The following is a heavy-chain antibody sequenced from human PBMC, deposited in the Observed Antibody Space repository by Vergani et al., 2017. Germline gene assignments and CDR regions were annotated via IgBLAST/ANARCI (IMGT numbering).Heavy chain of an antibody. D-gene: IGHD7-27*01. Sequence: QVHLQESGPGLVKPPETLSLTCSASGAPISYWCWSWLRQPAGKGLEWIGRLCPSGSTNYKPSLKSRVTMSIDTSKNQFSLKLTSVTAADTAVYYCATGAGPFDIWGQGTLVTVSS. CDR1: GAPISYWC. J-gene: IGHJ4*02. V-gene: IGHV4-4*07. CDR3: ATGAGPFDI. CDR2: LCPSGST.